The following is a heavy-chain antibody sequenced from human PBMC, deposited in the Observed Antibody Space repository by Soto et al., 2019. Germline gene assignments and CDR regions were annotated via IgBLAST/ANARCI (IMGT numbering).Heavy chain of an antibody. V-gene: IGHV4-61*01. CDR3: ARERETIRAAFEI. Sequence: PSQTLSLTCTVSGGSVSSGSYYWSWIRQPPGKGLEWIGYIYYSGSTNYNPSLKSRVTISVDTSKNQFSLKLSSVTAADTAVYYWARERETIRAAFEIWGKGPLVTV. J-gene: IGHJ3*02. CDR1: GGSVSSGSYY. CDR2: IYYSGST. D-gene: IGHD1-7*01.